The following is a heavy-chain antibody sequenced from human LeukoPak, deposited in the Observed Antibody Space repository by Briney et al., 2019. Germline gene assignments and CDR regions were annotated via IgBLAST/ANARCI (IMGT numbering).Heavy chain of an antibody. V-gene: IGHV3-21*01. J-gene: IGHJ4*02. D-gene: IGHD3-9*01. Sequence: GGSLRLSCAASGFYFANYAMNWVRQAPGKGLDWVSSITAGGSFKYYADSVEGRFTISRDNAKNSLYLQMSSLTPEDTAVYYCARNYDVLTGYPYYFDHWGQGILVIVSS. CDR1: GFYFANYA. CDR2: ITAGGSFK. CDR3: ARNYDVLTGYPYYFDH.